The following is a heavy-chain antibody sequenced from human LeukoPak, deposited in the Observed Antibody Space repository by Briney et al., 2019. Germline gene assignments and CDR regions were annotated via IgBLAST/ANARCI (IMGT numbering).Heavy chain of an antibody. D-gene: IGHD3-10*01. V-gene: IGHV3-30*18. CDR1: GFTFSSYG. CDR3: AKDIWFGELSPDY. J-gene: IGHJ4*02. CDR2: ISYDGSNK. Sequence: GRSLRLSCAASGFTFSSYGMHWVRQAPGKGLEWVAVISYDGSNKYYADSVKGRFTISRDNSKNTLYLQMNSLRAEDTAVYYCAKDIWFGELSPDYWGQRTLVTVSS.